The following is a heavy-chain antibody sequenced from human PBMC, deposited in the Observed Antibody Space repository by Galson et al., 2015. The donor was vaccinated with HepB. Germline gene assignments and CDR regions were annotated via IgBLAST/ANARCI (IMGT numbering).Heavy chain of an antibody. CDR1: GYTFTSYG. J-gene: IGHJ6*02. D-gene: IGHD2-15*01. Sequence: SVKVSCKASGYTFTSYGISWVRQAPGQGLEWMGWISAYNGNTNYAQKLQGRVTMTTDTSTSTAYMELRSLRSDDTAVYYCARYCSGGSCYYYYGMDVWGQGTTVTVSS. CDR3: ARYCSGGSCYYYYGMDV. V-gene: IGHV1-18*04. CDR2: ISAYNGNT.